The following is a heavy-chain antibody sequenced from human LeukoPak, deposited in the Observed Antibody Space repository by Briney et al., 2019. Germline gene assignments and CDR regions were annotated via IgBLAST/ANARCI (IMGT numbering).Heavy chain of an antibody. CDR2: IYPGDYDI. CDR1: RYRFTNYW. CDR3: GRVFCGGYKFFDI. D-gene: IGHD3-3*01. V-gene: IGHV5-51*01. J-gene: IGHJ3*02. Sequence: PRGSLQIYCMATRYRFTNYWIGWVRQMPGKGLECMGIIYPGDYDINKSPSLQGPVPVSDDKSISTDYLQWSRLKASDTAMYYCGRVFCGGYKFFDIWAQGTMVTVSS.